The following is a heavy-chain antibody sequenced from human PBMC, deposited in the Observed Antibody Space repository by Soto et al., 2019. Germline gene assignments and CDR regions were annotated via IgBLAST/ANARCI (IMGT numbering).Heavy chain of an antibody. CDR2: MNPNSGNT. CDR3: ARGHISSTKNWLDP. D-gene: IGHD6-6*01. J-gene: IGHJ5*02. V-gene: IGHV1-8*01. Sequence: GGSVKVSCKGSGYTFTSYHINWVRQATGQGLEWMGWMNPNSGNTGYAQTLQGRVTMTWDTSISTAYMELSSLRFEDTAVYYCARGHISSTKNWLDPWGQGTLVTVSS. CDR1: GYTFTSYH.